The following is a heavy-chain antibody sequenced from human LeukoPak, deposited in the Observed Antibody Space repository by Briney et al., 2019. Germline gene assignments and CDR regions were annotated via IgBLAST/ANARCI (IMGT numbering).Heavy chain of an antibody. CDR1: GFTVSSNY. Sequence: GGSLRLSCAASGFTVSSNYMSWVRQAPGKGLEWVSVIYSGGSTYYADSVKGRFTISRENAKNSLYLQMNNLRAGDTAVYYCARADLRGYSLDYWGQGTLVAVSS. D-gene: IGHD5-18*01. CDR2: IYSGGST. CDR3: ARADLRGYSLDY. V-gene: IGHV3-53*01. J-gene: IGHJ4*02.